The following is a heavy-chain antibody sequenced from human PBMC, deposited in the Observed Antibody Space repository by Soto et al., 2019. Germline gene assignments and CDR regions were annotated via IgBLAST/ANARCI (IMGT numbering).Heavy chain of an antibody. Sequence: GASLKISCKGSGYSFTRYWISWVRQMPGKGLEWMGRIDPSDSYTNYSPSFQGHVTISADKSISTAYLQWSSLKASDTAMYYCARQSDHWFDPWGQGTLVTVSS. CDR3: ARQSDHWFDP. CDR2: IDPSDSYT. J-gene: IGHJ5*02. V-gene: IGHV5-10-1*01. CDR1: GYSFTRYW.